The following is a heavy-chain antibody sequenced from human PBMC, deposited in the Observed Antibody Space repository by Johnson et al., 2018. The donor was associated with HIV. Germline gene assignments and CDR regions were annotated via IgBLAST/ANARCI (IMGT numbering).Heavy chain of an antibody. CDR3: ARERAMVRGVPDAFDI. D-gene: IGHD3-10*01. J-gene: IGHJ3*02. Sequence: VESGGGLIQPGGSLRLSCAASGFTFDDYGMSWVRQAPGKGLEWVSGINWNGGSTGYADSVKGRFTISRDNSKNTLYLQMNSLRAEDTAVYYCARERAMVRGVPDAFDIWGQGTMVTVSS. V-gene: IGHV3-20*04. CDR2: INWNGGST. CDR1: GFTFDDYG.